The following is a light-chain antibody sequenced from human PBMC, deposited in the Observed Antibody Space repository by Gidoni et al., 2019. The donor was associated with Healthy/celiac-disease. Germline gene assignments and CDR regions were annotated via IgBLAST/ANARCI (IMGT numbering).Light chain of an antibody. CDR1: RSVLYSSNNKNH. J-gene: IGKJ3*01. V-gene: IGKV4-1*01. CDR3: QQYYSTPPVT. CDR2: WAS. Sequence: DIEMTQSPDSLAVSLGERATINCKSSRSVLYSSNNKNHLAWYQQKPGQPPKLLIYWASTRESGVPDRFSGSGSGTDFTLTISSLQAEDAAVYYCQQYYSTPPVTFGPGTKVDIK.